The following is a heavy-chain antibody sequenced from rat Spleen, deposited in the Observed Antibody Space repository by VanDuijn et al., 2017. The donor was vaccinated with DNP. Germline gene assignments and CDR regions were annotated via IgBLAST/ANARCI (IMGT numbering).Heavy chain of an antibody. V-gene: IGHV3-3*01. CDR2: VNSAGST. CDR3: ARWPGYNPPYAMDA. CDR1: GYSITSSYR. J-gene: IGHJ4*01. Sequence: EVQLQESGPGLVKPSQSLSLTCSVIGYSITSSYRWNWIRKFPGNKLEWMGSVNSAGSTNYNPSLKSRISITRDTSKNQFFLQVNSVTTEDTATYYCARWPGYNPPYAMDAWGQGTSVTVSS. D-gene: IGHD1-4*01.